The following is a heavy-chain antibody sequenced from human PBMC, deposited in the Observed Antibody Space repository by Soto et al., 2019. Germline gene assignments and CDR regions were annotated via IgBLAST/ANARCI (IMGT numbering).Heavy chain of an antibody. J-gene: IGHJ4*02. CDR1: GFTFSNFW. V-gene: IGHV3-74*03. Sequence: GGSLRLSCAASGFTFSNFWMHWVRQAPGKGLVWVSRIDSDGSGAMYADSVKGRLTISRDNAKSTLFLQMNSLRAEDTAVYYCATLNSFGSDYWGRGTLVTVSS. CDR3: ATLNSFGSDY. D-gene: IGHD5-18*01. CDR2: IDSDGSGA.